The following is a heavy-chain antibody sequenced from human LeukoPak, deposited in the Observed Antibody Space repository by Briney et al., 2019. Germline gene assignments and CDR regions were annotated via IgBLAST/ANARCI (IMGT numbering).Heavy chain of an antibody. D-gene: IGHD3-10*01. V-gene: IGHV3-30*04. CDR3: AKLSITMVRGVIGPFDY. Sequence: PGRSLRLSCAASGFTFSSYAMHWVRQAPGKGLEWVAVISYDGSNKYYAGSVKGRFTISRDNSKNTLYLQMNSLRAEDTAVYYCAKLSITMVRGVIGPFDYWGQGTLVTVSS. CDR1: GFTFSSYA. J-gene: IGHJ4*02. CDR2: ISYDGSNK.